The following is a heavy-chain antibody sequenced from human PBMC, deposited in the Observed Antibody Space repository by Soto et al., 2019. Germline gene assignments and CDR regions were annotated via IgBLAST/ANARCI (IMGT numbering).Heavy chain of an antibody. Sequence: GGSLRLSCAASGFTFSSYAMSWVRQAPGKGLEWVSAISGSGGTTYYADSVKGRFTISRDNSKNTLYLQMNSLRAEDTAVYYCATSYDFWSGYYLAGFDYWGQGT. CDR1: GFTFSSYA. CDR2: ISGSGGTT. CDR3: ATSYDFWSGYYLAGFDY. V-gene: IGHV3-23*01. D-gene: IGHD3-3*01. J-gene: IGHJ4*02.